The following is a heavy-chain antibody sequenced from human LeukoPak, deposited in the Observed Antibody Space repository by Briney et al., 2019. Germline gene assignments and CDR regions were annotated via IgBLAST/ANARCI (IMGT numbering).Heavy chain of an antibody. CDR1: KFTFSSYS. J-gene: IGHJ4*02. CDR3: ARGGGSYQYFDF. V-gene: IGHV3-48*01. CDR2: ITSSSSTI. D-gene: IGHD1-26*01. Sequence: PGGSLRLSCAASKFTFSSYSMNWVRRAPGKGLEWVSYITSSSSTIYYADSVQGRFTISRDNAKNSLYLQMNSLRAEDTAVYYCARGGGSYQYFDFWGQGTLVTVSS.